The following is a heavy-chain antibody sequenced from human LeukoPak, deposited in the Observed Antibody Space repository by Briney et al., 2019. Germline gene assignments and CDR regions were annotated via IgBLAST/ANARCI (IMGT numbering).Heavy chain of an antibody. CDR2: INHSGST. Sequence: SETLSLTCAVYGGSFSGYYWSWIRQPPGKGLEWIGEINHSGSTNYNPSLKSRVTLSVDTSKNQFSLKLSSVTAADTAVYYCASYGSYYGFDYWGQGTLVTVSS. D-gene: IGHD1-26*01. CDR3: ASYGSYYGFDY. J-gene: IGHJ4*02. V-gene: IGHV4-34*01. CDR1: GGSFSGYY.